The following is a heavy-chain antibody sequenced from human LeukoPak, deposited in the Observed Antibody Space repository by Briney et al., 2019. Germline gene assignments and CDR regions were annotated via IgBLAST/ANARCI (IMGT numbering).Heavy chain of an antibody. CDR2: VYHTGGT. Sequence: PSETLSLTCAVSGGSISTNNWFSWVRQAPGKGLEWIGEVYHTGGTYYNPSLKSRVTISVDTSKNQFSLKLSSVTAADTAVYYCAAGGGHGDYYNWGQGTLVTVSS. V-gene: IGHV4-4*02. J-gene: IGHJ4*02. CDR1: GGSISTNNW. D-gene: IGHD4-17*01. CDR3: AAGGGHGDYYN.